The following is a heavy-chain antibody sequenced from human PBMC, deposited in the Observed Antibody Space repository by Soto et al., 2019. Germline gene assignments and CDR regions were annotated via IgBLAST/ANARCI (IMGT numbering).Heavy chain of an antibody. V-gene: IGHV4-39*01. CDR2: IYYSAST. J-gene: IGHJ4*02. D-gene: IGHD4-17*01. CDR1: GGSISSSSYY. CDR3: ARHGDGDFRLDY. Sequence: QLQLQESGPGLVKPSETLSLTCTVSGGSISSSSYYWGWIRQPPGKGLEWIGSIYYSASTYYNPSLKSRVTRSVDTSKNQFSLKLSSVTAADTAGYYCARHGDGDFRLDYWGQGTLVTVSS.